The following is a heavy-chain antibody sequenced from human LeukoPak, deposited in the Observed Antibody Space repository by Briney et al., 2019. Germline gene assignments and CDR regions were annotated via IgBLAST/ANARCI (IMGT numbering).Heavy chain of an antibody. J-gene: IGHJ6*03. V-gene: IGHV1-8*01. CDR3: ARKGPANYYYYYMDV. CDR1: GYTFTSYD. D-gene: IGHD2-15*01. CDR2: MNPNSGNT. Sequence: GASVKVSCKASGYTFTSYDINWVRQAPGQGIEWMGWMNPNSGNTGYAQKFQGRVTMTRNTSISTTYMELSSLRSEDTAVYFCARKGPANYYYYYMDVWGKGTTVTVSS.